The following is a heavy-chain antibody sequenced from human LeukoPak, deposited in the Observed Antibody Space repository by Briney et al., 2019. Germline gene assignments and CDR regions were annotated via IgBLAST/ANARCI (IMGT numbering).Heavy chain of an antibody. V-gene: IGHV3-7*01. J-gene: IGHJ4*02. CDR3: ARPSVLGPDTDY. D-gene: IGHD4/OR15-4a*01. Sequence: GGSLRLSCAASGFTFSNYWMSWVRQTPGKGLEWVASIDQNGSEKDYVDSVKGRCTISRGNAKNSVYLQMNSLRADDTAVYYCARPSVLGPDTDYWGQGALVTVSS. CDR1: GFTFSNYW. CDR2: IDQNGSEK.